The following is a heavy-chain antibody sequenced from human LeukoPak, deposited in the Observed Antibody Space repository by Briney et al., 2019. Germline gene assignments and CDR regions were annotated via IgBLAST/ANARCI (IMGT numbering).Heavy chain of an antibody. CDR2: IYYSGST. J-gene: IGHJ4*02. D-gene: IGHD4-17*01. V-gene: IGHV4-31*03. CDR1: GGSISSGGYY. Sequence: SQTQSLTCTVSGGSISSGGYYWSWIRQHPGKGLEWIGYIYYSGSTYYNPSLKSRVTISVDTSKNQFSLKLSSVTAADTAVYYCARDSTTVTTFDYWGQGTLVTVSS. CDR3: ARDSTTVTTFDY.